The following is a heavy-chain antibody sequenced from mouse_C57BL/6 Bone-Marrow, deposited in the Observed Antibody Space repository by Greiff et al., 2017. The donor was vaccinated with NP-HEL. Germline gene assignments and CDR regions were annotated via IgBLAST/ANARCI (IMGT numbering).Heavy chain of an antibody. CDR3: IRPYWYFDV. CDR2: IDPENGDT. CDR1: GFNIKDDY. Sequence: EVHLVESGAELVRPGASVKLSCTASGFNIKDDYMHWVKQRPEQGLEWIGWIDPENGDTEYASKFQGKATITADTSSNTAYLQLSSLTSEDTAVYYCIRPYWYFDVWGTGTTVTVSS. V-gene: IGHV14-4*01. J-gene: IGHJ1*03.